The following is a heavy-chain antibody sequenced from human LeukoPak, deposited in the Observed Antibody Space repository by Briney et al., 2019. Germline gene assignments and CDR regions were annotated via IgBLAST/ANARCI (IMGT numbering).Heavy chain of an antibody. CDR3: VKGRRRGYAYGTLES. CDR2: ISMYGVNT. Sequence: PGGSLRLSCAASGFTFDYYTMYWVRQGPEKGLEWVSLISMYGVNTFYADSVKGRFTISRDNNKNSLYLQMNGLRTDDTGLYYCVKGRRRGYAYGTLESWGQGTLVTVSS. CDR1: GFTFDYYT. D-gene: IGHD5-18*01. J-gene: IGHJ4*02. V-gene: IGHV3-43*01.